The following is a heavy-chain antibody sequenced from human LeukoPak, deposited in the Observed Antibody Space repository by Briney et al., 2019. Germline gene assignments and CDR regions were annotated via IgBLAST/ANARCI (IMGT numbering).Heavy chain of an antibody. J-gene: IGHJ4*02. Sequence: GGSLRLSCAASGFTFSSYSMNWVRQAPGKGLEWVSSISSSSSYIYYADSVEGRFTISRDNAKNSLYLQMNSLRAEDTAVYYCAREVAAAGTDYWGQGTLVTVSS. CDR2: ISSSSSYI. D-gene: IGHD6-13*01. CDR1: GFTFSSYS. CDR3: AREVAAAGTDY. V-gene: IGHV3-21*01.